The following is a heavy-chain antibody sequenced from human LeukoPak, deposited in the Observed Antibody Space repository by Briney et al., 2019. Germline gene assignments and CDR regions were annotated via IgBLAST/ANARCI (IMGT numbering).Heavy chain of an antibody. D-gene: IGHD5-18*01. V-gene: IGHV1-46*01. Sequence: ASVKVPCKASGYIFTSYYMHWVRQAPGQGLEWMGIINPSGGSTSYAQKFQGRVTMTRDTSTSTVYMELSSLRSEDTAVYYCARANSKIQLWFSSVSQSFDYWGQGTLVTVSS. J-gene: IGHJ4*02. CDR1: GYIFTSYY. CDR3: ARANSKIQLWFSSVSQSFDY. CDR2: INPSGGST.